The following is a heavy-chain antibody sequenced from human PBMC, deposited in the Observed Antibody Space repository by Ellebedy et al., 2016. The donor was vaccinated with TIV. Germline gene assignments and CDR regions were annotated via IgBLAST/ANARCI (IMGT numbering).Heavy chain of an antibody. CDR1: GDSISSSQYY. D-gene: IGHD6-19*01. Sequence: MPSETLSLTCTVSGDSISSSQYYWSWIRQPPGKGLEWIGYIYYSGSTNYNPSLKSRVTISVDTSKNQFSLKLSSVTAADTAVYYCASLGSGWLFDYWGQGTLVTVSS. CDR2: IYYSGST. J-gene: IGHJ4*02. V-gene: IGHV4-61*01. CDR3: ASLGSGWLFDY.